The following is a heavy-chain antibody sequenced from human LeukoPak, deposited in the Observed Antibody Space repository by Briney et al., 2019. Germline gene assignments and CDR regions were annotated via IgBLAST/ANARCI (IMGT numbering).Heavy chain of an antibody. D-gene: IGHD3-22*01. V-gene: IGHV3-48*02. Sequence: GGSLRLSCAASGFTFSSYNMNWVRQAPGKGLEWVSYISSSGSTIYYADSVKGRFTISRDNPKNSLYLQMNSLRDEDTAVYYCARDYYDSTGYHDAFDIWGQGTMVTVSS. CDR1: GFTFSSYN. CDR2: ISSSGSTI. CDR3: ARDYYDSTGYHDAFDI. J-gene: IGHJ3*02.